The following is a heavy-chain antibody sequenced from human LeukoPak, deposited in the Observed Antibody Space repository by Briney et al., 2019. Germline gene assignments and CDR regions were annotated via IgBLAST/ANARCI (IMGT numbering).Heavy chain of an antibody. J-gene: IGHJ4*02. CDR2: INPSGANT. CDR1: GYTFTNFY. CDR3: ARTSGSLDY. D-gene: IGHD1-26*01. V-gene: IGHV1-46*01. Sequence: GASVKVSCKTSGYTFTNFYMHWVRQAPGQGLEWMGIINPSGANTGYAQKLQGRVTMTTDTSTSTAYMELRSLRSDDTAVYYCARTSGSLDYWGQGTLVTVSS.